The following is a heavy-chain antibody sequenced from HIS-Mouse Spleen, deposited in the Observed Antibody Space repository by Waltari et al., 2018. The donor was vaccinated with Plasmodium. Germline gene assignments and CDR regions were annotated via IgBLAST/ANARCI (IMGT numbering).Heavy chain of an antibody. J-gene: IGHJ3*02. CDR3: ARGSAGDAFDI. D-gene: IGHD6-19*01. Sequence: QVQLVQSGAEVKKPGASVKVSCKPSGSTFTIYGISWVRQAPGQGLDGMGWISAYNGKTNYAKKLQGRVTMTTDTSTSTADMELRSLRSDDTAVYYCARGSAGDAFDIWGQGTMVTVSS. CDR2: ISAYNGKT. CDR1: GSTFTIYG. V-gene: IGHV1-18*01.